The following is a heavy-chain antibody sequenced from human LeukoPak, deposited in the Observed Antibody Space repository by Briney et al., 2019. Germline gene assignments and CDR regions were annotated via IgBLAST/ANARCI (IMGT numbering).Heavy chain of an antibody. V-gene: IGHV4-31*11. CDR1: GGSISSGGYY. CDR3: ARGRSSDY. CDR2: IYDSGST. J-gene: IGHJ4*02. D-gene: IGHD6-6*01. Sequence: PSETLSLTCAVSGGSISSGGYYWSWIRQHPGKGLEWIGYIYDSGSTYYNPSLKSRVTISVDTSKNQFSLKLSSVTAADTAVYYCARGRSSDYWGQGTLVTVSS.